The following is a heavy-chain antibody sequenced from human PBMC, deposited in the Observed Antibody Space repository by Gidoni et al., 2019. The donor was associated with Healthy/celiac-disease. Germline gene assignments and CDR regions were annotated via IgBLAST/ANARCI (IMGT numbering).Heavy chain of an antibody. Sequence: QVQLVQSGAEVKKPGSSVTVSCKASGGTFSSYAISWVRQAPGQGLEWIGWIIPIFGTANDAQKFQGRVTITADESTSTAYMELSSLRSEDTAVYYCARDPDYGGNSEYYYGMDVWGQGTTVTVSS. CDR1: GGTFSSYA. V-gene: IGHV1-69*01. D-gene: IGHD4-17*01. J-gene: IGHJ6*02. CDR3: ARDPDYGGNSEYYYGMDV. CDR2: IIPIFGTA.